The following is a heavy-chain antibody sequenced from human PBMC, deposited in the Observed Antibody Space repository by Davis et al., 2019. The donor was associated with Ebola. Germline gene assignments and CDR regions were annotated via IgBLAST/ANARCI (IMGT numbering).Heavy chain of an antibody. V-gene: IGHV3-7*04. D-gene: IGHD3-3*01. CDR2: IKQDGSEK. CDR3: ARGGFWSGIYYYYYGMDV. Sequence: GGSLRLSCAASGFTFSSYWMRWVRQAPGKGLEWVANIKQDGSEKYYVDSVKGRFTISRDNAKNSLYLQMNSLRAEDTAVYYCARGGFWSGIYYYYYGMDVWGQGTTVTVSS. J-gene: IGHJ6*02. CDR1: GFTFSSYW.